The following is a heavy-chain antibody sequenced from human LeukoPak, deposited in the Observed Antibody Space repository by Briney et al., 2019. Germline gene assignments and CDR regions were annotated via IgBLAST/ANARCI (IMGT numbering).Heavy chain of an antibody. D-gene: IGHD6-13*01. CDR3: ARDYGYSSSWYGYYYYYMDV. J-gene: IGHJ6*03. CDR1: GGSISPYY. V-gene: IGHV4-59*01. Sequence: SETLSLTCTVSGGSISPYYWSWIRQPPGQGLEWMGYFFYSGSTNYNPSLKSRVIIAVDTSKNQISLKLSSVTAADTAVYYCARDYGYSSSWYGYYYYYMDVWGKGTTVTVSS. CDR2: FFYSGST.